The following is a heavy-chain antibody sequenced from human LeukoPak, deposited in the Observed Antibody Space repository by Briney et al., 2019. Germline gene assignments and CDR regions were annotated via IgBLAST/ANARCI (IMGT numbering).Heavy chain of an antibody. CDR1: GFSFSPYS. Sequence: PGGSLRLSCAASGFSFSPYSMNWVRQAPGRGLEWVSSISSRSNYIYYADSVKGRFTISRDNAKNSVYLQMNSLRVEDTAVYYCARLGYCSSTNCFYFDYWGQGTLVTVSS. CDR3: ARLGYCSSTNCFYFDY. CDR2: ISSRSNYI. V-gene: IGHV3-21*01. D-gene: IGHD2-2*01. J-gene: IGHJ4*02.